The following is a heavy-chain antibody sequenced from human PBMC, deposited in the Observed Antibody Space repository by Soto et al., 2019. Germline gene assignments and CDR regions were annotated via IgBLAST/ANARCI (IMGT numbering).Heavy chain of an antibody. D-gene: IGHD3-22*01. Sequence: QVQLVQSGAEVKKPGSSVKVSCKASGGTFSSYAISWVRQAPGQGLEWMGGIIPIFGTANYAQKFQGRVTITADESTSTAYMELSSLRSEGTAVYYCACYYDSSGYYDRPPAGMDVWGQGTTVTVSS. V-gene: IGHV1-69*12. CDR1: GGTFSSYA. CDR2: IIPIFGTA. J-gene: IGHJ6*02. CDR3: ACYYDSSGYYDRPPAGMDV.